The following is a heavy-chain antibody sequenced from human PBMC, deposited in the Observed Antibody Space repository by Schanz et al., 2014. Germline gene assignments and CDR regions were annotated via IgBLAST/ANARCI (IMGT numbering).Heavy chain of an antibody. D-gene: IGHD6-6*01. CDR1: GFVFRTFA. CDR3: VPMSIAAH. J-gene: IGHJ4*02. CDR2: ISRSSSTI. Sequence: EVQLLESGGTVVQPGGSLRVSCAASGFVFRTFAMYWVRQAPGKGLEWVSYISRSSSTIYYADSVRGRFTISRDNAKNSLYLQMNSLRAEDTAVYYCVPMSIAAHWGQGTLVTVSS. V-gene: IGHV3-48*04.